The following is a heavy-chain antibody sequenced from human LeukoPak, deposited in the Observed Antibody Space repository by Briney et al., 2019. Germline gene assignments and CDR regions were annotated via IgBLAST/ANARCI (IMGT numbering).Heavy chain of an antibody. V-gene: IGHV1-2*04. Sequence: APVTVCCKASGYTFTSYYMHWVRQAPGQGLEWMGWINPNSGATNYAQKFQGWVTMTRDTSISTAYMELSRLRSDDTAVYYCARGRGGITMVRGSIRGKSNWFDPWGQGTLVTVSS. CDR3: ARGRGGITMVRGSIRGKSNWFDP. D-gene: IGHD3-10*01. J-gene: IGHJ5*02. CDR2: INPNSGAT. CDR1: GYTFTSYY.